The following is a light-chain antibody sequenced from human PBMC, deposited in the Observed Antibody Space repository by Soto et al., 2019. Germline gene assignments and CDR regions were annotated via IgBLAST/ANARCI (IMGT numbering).Light chain of an antibody. J-gene: IGKJ1*01. CDR3: QQYSSHST. CDR2: QAS. V-gene: IGKV1-5*03. Sequence: IQMTQSPSTLSATVGDRVNITCRASQSTSSYLAWYQQKPGKAPKLLIYQASSLENGVPSRFSGSGSGTEFSLTISSLQPDDFATYYCQQYSSHSTFGQGAKVDI. CDR1: QSTSSY.